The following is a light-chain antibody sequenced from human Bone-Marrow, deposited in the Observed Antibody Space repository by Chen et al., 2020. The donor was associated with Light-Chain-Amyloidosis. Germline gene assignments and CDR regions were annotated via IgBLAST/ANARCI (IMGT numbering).Light chain of an antibody. J-gene: IGLJ3*02. V-gene: IGLV3-21*02. CDR2: DDS. CDR1: NIGSTR. Sequence: SYVLTQPSSLSVAPGQPATLACGGNNIGSTRVHWYQQTPGQAPLLVVYDDSDRPSGIPERLSGSNSGNTATLTISRVEAGDEADYYCQVWDRSSDRPVFGGGTKLTVL. CDR3: QVWDRSSDRPV.